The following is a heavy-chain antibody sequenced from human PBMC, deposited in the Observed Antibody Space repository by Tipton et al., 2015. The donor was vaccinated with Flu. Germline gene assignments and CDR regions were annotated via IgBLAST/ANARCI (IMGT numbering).Heavy chain of an antibody. CDR3: ATEYRGGGNRYYFDY. D-gene: IGHD4-23*01. CDR1: GASISSGGYS. V-gene: IGHV4-61*08. J-gene: IGHJ4*02. CDR2: IYYSGST. Sequence: TLSLTCSVSGASISSGGYSWTWIRQPPGKGLEWIGYIYYSGSTNYNTSLKSRVTISVDTSKNQFSLKLSSVTAADTAVYYCATEYRGGGNRYYFDYWGQGTLVTVSS.